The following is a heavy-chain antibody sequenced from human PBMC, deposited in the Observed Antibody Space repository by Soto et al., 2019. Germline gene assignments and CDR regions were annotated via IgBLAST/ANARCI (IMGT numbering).Heavy chain of an antibody. J-gene: IGHJ6*03. V-gene: IGHV1-69*04. Sequence: SVKGSCKASGGTFSSYTISWVRQAPGQGLEWMGRIIPILGIANYAQKFQGRVTITADKSTSTAYMELSSLRSEDTAVYYCARDILLLGELSSKTYYYYLDDSRQVTTVTVSS. CDR2: IIPILGIA. CDR3: ARDILLLGELSSKTYYYYLDD. CDR1: GGTFSSYT. D-gene: IGHD3-16*02.